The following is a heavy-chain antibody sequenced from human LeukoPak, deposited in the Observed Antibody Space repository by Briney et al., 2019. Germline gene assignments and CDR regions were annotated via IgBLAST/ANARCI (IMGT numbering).Heavy chain of an antibody. V-gene: IGHV4-61*02. J-gene: IGHJ6*03. CDR1: GGSISSGSYY. CDR3: ARDVSTMVRGVPPYYYMDV. CDR2: IYTSGST. D-gene: IGHD3-10*01. Sequence: SQTLSLTCTVSGGSISSGSYYWSWIRQPAGKGLEWIGRIYTSGSTNYNPSLKSRVTISVDTSKYQFSPKLSSVTAADTAVYYCARDVSTMVRGVPPYYYMDVWGKGTTVTVSS.